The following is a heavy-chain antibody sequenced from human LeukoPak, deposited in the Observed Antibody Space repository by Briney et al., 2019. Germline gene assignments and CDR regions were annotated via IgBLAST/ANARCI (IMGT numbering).Heavy chain of an antibody. D-gene: IGHD3-10*01. V-gene: IGHV4-38-2*02. CDR3: ARQPKSCAPGIFITGKACWFDS. Sequence: SETLSLTCTVSGYSISSGYYWGWIRQPPGKGLEWIGSIYYSGTTYPNSSLKSRVTISVDTSKNQFSLKLSSVTAADTAVYYCARQPKSCAPGIFITGKACWFDSWGQGTLVTVSP. CDR2: IYYSGTT. J-gene: IGHJ5*01. CDR1: GYSISSGYY.